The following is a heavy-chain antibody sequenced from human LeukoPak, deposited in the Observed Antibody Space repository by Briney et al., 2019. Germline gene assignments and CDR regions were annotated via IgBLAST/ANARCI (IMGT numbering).Heavy chain of an antibody. Sequence: PGRSLRLSCAASGFTFSSYGMHWVRQAPGKGLEWVAVISYDGSNKYYADSVKGRFTISRDNSKNTLYLQMNSLRAEDTAVYYCAKSYYYDSSGYYPCDYWGQGTLATVSS. J-gene: IGHJ4*02. CDR3: AKSYYYDSSGYYPCDY. D-gene: IGHD3-22*01. CDR1: GFTFSSYG. V-gene: IGHV3-30*18. CDR2: ISYDGSNK.